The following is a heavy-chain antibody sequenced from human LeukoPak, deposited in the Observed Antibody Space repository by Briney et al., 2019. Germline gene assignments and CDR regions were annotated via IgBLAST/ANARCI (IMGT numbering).Heavy chain of an antibody. V-gene: IGHV4-39*01. CDR2: IYYSGST. Sequence: SETLSLTCTVSGGSISSSSYYWGWIRQPPGKGLEWIGSIYYSGSTYYNPSLKSRVTISVDTSKNQFSLKLSSVTAADTAVYYCARNSRGSSGSNYYYYYGMDVWGQGTTVTVSS. J-gene: IGHJ6*02. CDR3: ARNSRGSSGSNYYYYYGMDV. D-gene: IGHD6-19*01. CDR1: GGSISSSSYY.